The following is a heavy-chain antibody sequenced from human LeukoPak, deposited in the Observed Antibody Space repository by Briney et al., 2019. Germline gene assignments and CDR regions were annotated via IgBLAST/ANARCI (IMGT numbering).Heavy chain of an antibody. Sequence: ASVKVSCKASGYTFTRYYMHWVRQAPGQGLEWMGIINPSGGSTNYAQKFQGRVTVTRDTSTNTVYMELSSLRSEDTAVYYCARGPSITMVRGGQWYYYMDVWGKGTTVTISS. CDR2: INPSGGST. CDR1: GYTFTRYY. CDR3: ARGPSITMVRGGQWYYYMDV. D-gene: IGHD3-10*01. J-gene: IGHJ6*03. V-gene: IGHV1-46*01.